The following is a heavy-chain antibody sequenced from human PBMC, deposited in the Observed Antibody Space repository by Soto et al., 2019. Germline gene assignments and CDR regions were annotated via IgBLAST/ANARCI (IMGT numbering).Heavy chain of an antibody. CDR2: IIPIFGTA. J-gene: IGHJ6*02. CDR1: GGTFSSYA. D-gene: IGHD2-2*01. CDR3: ASATASEIVVVPGGMDV. V-gene: IGHV1-69*13. Sequence: SVKVSCKASGGTFSSYAISWVRQAPGQGLEWMGGIIPIFGTANYAQKFQGRVTITADESTSTAYMELSSLRSEDTAVYYCASATASEIVVVPGGMDVWGQGTTVTVSS.